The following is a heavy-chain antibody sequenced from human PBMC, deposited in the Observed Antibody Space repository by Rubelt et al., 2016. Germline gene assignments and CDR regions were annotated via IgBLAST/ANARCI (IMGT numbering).Heavy chain of an antibody. J-gene: IGHJ4*02. V-gene: IGHV3-48*04. D-gene: IGHD6-6*01. CDR3: TRDLPTYSSSSMFDY. CDR2: ITSTSSTI. CDR1: GFTFSSYS. Sequence: RSLRLSCAASGFTFSSYSMKWVRQAPGKGLEWVSYITSTSSTIYYADSVKGRFTISRDNAKNSLYLQMNSLRAEDTAVYYCTRDLPTYSSSSMFDYWGQGTLVTVSS.